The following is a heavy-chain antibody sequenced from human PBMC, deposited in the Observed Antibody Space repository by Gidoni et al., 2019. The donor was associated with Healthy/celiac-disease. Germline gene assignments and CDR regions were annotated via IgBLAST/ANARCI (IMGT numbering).Heavy chain of an antibody. CDR3: ARVVPPLCSSTSCYRGSWFDP. J-gene: IGHJ5*02. D-gene: IGHD2-2*02. CDR1: GFTFRSYA. V-gene: IGHV3-30-3*01. CDR2: ISYDGSNK. Sequence: QVQLVESGGGVVQPGRSLRLSCPASGFTFRSYALPWVRQAPGKGLEWVAVISYDGSNKYYADSVKGRFTISRDNSKNTLYLQMNSLRAEDTAVYYCARVVPPLCSSTSCYRGSWFDPWGQGTLVTVSS.